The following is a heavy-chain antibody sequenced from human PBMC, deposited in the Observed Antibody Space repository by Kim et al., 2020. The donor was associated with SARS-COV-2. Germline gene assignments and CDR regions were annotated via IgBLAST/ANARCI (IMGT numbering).Heavy chain of an antibody. J-gene: IGHJ4*02. Sequence: FQGRVTITADESTRTAYMELGSLRSEDTAVYYCARDFYDYVWGSAGSFDYWGQGTLVTVSS. V-gene: IGHV1-69*01. CDR3: ARDFYDYVWGSAGSFDY. D-gene: IGHD3-16*01.